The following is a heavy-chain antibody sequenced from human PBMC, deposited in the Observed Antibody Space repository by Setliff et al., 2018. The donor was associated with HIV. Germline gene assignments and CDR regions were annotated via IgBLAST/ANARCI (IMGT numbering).Heavy chain of an antibody. CDR2: IYPGDSDT. Sequence: PGESLKISCKGSGYRFTSYWIGWVRQMPGKGLEWMGIIYPGDSDTRYSPSFQGQVTIPADQSISIAYLQWSSLKASDTAMYYCARQSYCSSTSCYHDAFDIWGQGTMVTVSS. J-gene: IGHJ3*02. CDR1: GYRFTSYW. V-gene: IGHV5-51*01. D-gene: IGHD2-2*01. CDR3: ARQSYCSSTSCYHDAFDI.